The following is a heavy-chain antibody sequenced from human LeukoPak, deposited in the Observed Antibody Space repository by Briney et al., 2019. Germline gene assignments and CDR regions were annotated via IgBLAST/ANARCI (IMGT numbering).Heavy chain of an antibody. CDR3: AKGRYSGYDSTLDY. Sequence: GGSLRLSCAASGFTFSSYGMHWVRQAPGKGLEWVAVISYDGSNKYYADSVKGRFTISRDNSKNMLYLQMNSLRAEDTAVYYCAKGRYSGYDSTLDYWGQGTLVTVSS. V-gene: IGHV3-30*18. CDR1: GFTFSSYG. CDR2: ISYDGSNK. D-gene: IGHD5-12*01. J-gene: IGHJ4*02.